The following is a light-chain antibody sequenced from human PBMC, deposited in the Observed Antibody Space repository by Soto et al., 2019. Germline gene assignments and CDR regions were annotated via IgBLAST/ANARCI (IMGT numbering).Light chain of an antibody. CDR3: QQRSNWPLT. J-gene: IGKJ4*01. CDR1: QSVSSY. Sequence: EIVLTQSPATLSLSPGERATLSCRASQSVSSYLAWYQQKPGQAPRLLIYDASNRATGIPARFSGSGSGTDFTHTISSLEPEDFAVYYCQQRSNWPLTFRGGTKVEIK. CDR2: DAS. V-gene: IGKV3-11*01.